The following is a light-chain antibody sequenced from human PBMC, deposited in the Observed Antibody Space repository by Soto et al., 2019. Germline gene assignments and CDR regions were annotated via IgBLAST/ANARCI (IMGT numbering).Light chain of an antibody. J-gene: IGKJ4*01. CDR3: QQRNPLT. CDR1: QSIGTY. Sequence: EIVLTQSPATLSLSPGERPTLICRASQSIGTYLAWYQQKPGQAPRLLIYDASNRATGIPARFTGGGSGTDFTLTITSLEPEDFAVYYCQQRNPLTFGGGTKVDIK. V-gene: IGKV3-11*01. CDR2: DAS.